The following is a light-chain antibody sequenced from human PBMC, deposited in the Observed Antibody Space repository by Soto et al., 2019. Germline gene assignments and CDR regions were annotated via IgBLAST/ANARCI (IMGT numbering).Light chain of an antibody. CDR2: EVT. CDR1: SSDVGYYDY. CDR3: SSYAGSKNFV. Sequence: QSVLTQPPSASGFPGQSVTISCTGTSSDVGYYDYVSWYQQHPGKAPKLVIYEVTKRPSGVPDRVSASKSGNTASLTVSGLRAEDEADYYCSSYAGSKNFVFGSGTKVT. J-gene: IGLJ1*01. V-gene: IGLV2-8*01.